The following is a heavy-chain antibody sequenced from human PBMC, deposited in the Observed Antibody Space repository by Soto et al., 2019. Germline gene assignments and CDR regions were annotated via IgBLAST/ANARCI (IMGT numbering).Heavy chain of an antibody. D-gene: IGHD1-26*01. CDR3: AREGENSGEIDF. Sequence: ASVTVSCKASGYTFTGYYLHWVRQAPGQGLESMGWINPKRGGTNYAQKFQGRVTMSTDTSTNTGYMELSSLRSDDTAVYYCAREGENSGEIDFWGQGTLVTVS. V-gene: IGHV1-2*02. J-gene: IGHJ4*02. CDR2: INPKRGGT. CDR1: GYTFTGYY.